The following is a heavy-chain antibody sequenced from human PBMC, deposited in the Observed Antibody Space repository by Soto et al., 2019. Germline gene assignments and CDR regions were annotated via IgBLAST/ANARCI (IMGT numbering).Heavy chain of an antibody. J-gene: IGHJ6*02. CDR2: LNTYNGYT. Sequence: QVHLVQSGAEVKKPGASVKVSCKASGYTFTSCGISWVRQAPGQGLEWMGLLNTYNGYTNYPQNFQGRVTMTTDTSTGTVYMELRSLTSDDTAVYYCARDLTKGLDVWGQGTTVTVSS. CDR3: ARDLTKGLDV. D-gene: IGHD4-4*01. V-gene: IGHV1-18*01. CDR1: GYTFTSCG.